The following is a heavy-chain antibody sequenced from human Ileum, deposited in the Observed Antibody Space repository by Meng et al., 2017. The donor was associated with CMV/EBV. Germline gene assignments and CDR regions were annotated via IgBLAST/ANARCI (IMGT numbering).Heavy chain of an antibody. Sequence: GESLKISCAASGFTVSSNYMSWVRQAPGKGLEWVSVIYSCGSTYYADSVKGRFTISRDNSKNTLYLQMNSLRAEDTAVYYCATRGQAPADWGQGTLVTVSS. CDR2: IYSCGST. J-gene: IGHJ4*02. CDR3: ATRGQAPAD. CDR1: GFTVSSNY. V-gene: IGHV3-66*03.